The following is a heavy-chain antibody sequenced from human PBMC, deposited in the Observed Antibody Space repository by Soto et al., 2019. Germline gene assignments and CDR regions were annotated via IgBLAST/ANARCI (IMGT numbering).Heavy chain of an antibody. D-gene: IGHD6-6*01. V-gene: IGHV3-49*04. CDR1: GFTFGDYA. Sequence: GGSLRLSCTASGFTFGDYAMSWVRQAPGKGLEWVGFIRSKAYGGTTEYAASVKGRFTISRDDSKSIAYLQMNSLKTEDTAVYYCTREGDEYSSSHWFDPWGQGTLVTVSS. CDR3: TREGDEYSSSHWFDP. CDR2: IRSKAYGGTT. J-gene: IGHJ5*02.